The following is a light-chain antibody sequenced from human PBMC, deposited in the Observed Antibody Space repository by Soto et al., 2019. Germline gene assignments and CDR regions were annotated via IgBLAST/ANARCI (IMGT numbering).Light chain of an antibody. Sequence: EIVLTQSPGTLPLSPGERATLSCRASQSVSSSYLAWYQQKPGQAPRLLIYGASSRATGIPDRFSGSGSGTDFTLTISRLEPADFAVYYCQQFGSSPRTFGQGTKVDIK. CDR2: GAS. CDR1: QSVSSSY. V-gene: IGKV3-20*01. CDR3: QQFGSSPRT. J-gene: IGKJ1*01.